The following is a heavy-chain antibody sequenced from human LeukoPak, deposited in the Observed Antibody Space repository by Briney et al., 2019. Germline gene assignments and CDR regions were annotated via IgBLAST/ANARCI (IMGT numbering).Heavy chain of an antibody. CDR3: ARGSLSRWYYYGMDV. J-gene: IGHJ6*02. CDR2: IIPIFGTA. D-gene: IGHD5-24*01. V-gene: IGHV1-69*13. Sequence: SVKVSCKASGYTFTGYYMDWVRQAPGQGLEWMGGIIPIFGTANYAQKFQGRVTITADESTSTAYMELSSLRSEDTAVYYCARGSLSRWYYYGMDVWGQGTTVTVSS. CDR1: GYTFTGYY.